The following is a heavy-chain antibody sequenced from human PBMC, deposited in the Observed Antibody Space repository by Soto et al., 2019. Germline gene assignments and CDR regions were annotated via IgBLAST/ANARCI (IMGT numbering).Heavy chain of an antibody. V-gene: IGHV3-23*01. CDR1: GFTFSNYV. Sequence: LRLSCAASGFTFSNYVMNWVRQAPGKGLEWVSTISYSADKTFYADSVKGRFTISRDNSRDTLFLQMNSLRADDAAVYYCARRARTATTNWGTFDIWGQGTMVTVSS. CDR2: ISYSADKT. D-gene: IGHD1-7*01. J-gene: IGHJ3*02. CDR3: ARRARTATTNWGTFDI.